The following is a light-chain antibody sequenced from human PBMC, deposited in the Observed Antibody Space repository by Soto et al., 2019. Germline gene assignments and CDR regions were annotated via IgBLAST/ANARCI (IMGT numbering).Light chain of an antibody. CDR2: DVS. CDR3: SSYTSSSTLNYV. V-gene: IGLV2-14*02. Sequence: YTLTQPPSVSGSPGPSITISCTGTSSDVGSYNHASWYQQHPGKDPKLMIYDVSNRPSGVSNRFSGSKSGNTASLTISGLHAEDEADYYCSSYTSSSTLNYVFGTGTKVTVL. CDR1: SSDVGSYNH. J-gene: IGLJ1*01.